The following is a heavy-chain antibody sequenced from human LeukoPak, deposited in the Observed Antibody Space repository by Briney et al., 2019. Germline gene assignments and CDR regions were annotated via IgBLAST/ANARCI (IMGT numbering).Heavy chain of an antibody. CDR3: ARAINSLLWFGLVDYYYYMDV. V-gene: IGHV4-59*01. CDR1: DDSITIYY. J-gene: IGHJ6*03. D-gene: IGHD3-10*01. CDR2: IDHTGIT. Sequence: SETLSLTCTVSDDSITIYYWTWLRQPPGKGLEWIGYIDHTGITNYNPSLNSRVTISGDTSKNHFSLELSSATAADTAVYYCARAINSLLWFGLVDYYYYMDVWGKGTTVTVSS.